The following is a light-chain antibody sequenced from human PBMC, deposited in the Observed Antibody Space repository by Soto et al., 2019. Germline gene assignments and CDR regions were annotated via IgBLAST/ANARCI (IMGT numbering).Light chain of an antibody. V-gene: IGLV1-44*01. CDR3: AAWDDSLIAVV. CDR2: SNN. J-gene: IGLJ2*01. Sequence: QSVLTQPPSASGTPGQRVNISCSGSNSNIGSYTVNWYLQLPGTAPKLLIYSNNQRPSGVPDRISGSKSGTSASLAISGLQSEDEADYYCAAWDDSLIAVVFGGGTKVTVL. CDR1: NSNIGSYT.